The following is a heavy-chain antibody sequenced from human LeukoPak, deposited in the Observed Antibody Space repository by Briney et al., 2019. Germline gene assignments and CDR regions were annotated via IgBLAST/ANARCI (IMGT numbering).Heavy chain of an antibody. D-gene: IGHD6-6*01. CDR1: GYTFTSYE. Sequence: ASVKVSCKASGYTFTSYEINWVRQATGQGLEWMAGMNPNSGNTGYAQKFQGRVAMTRDTSISTAYMELSSLRSEDTAVYYCAGDKGYSSSLDYWGQGTLVTVSS. CDR3: AGDKGYSSSLDY. V-gene: IGHV1-8*01. CDR2: MNPNSGNT. J-gene: IGHJ4*02.